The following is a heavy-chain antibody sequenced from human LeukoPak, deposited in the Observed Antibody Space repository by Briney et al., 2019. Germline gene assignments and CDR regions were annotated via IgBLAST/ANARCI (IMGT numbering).Heavy chain of an antibody. CDR2: IYYSGST. J-gene: IGHJ6*03. D-gene: IGHD2-2*01. CDR1: GGSISSGGYY. CDR3: ARAPYCSSTSCPNHYYYYYMDV. Sequence: SQTLSLTCTVSGGSISSGGYYWSWIRQHPGKGLEWIGYIYYSGSTYYNPSLKSRVTISVDTSKDQFSLKLSSVTAADTAVYYCARAPYCSSTSCPNHYYYYYMDVWGKGTTVTVSS. V-gene: IGHV4-31*03.